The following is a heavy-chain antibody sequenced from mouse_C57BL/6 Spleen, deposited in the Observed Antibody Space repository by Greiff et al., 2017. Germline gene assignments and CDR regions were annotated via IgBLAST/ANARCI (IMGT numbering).Heavy chain of an antibody. CDR2: IWWDDDK. J-gene: IGHJ4*01. Sequence: QVTLKESGPGILQPSQTLSLTCSFSGFSLSTFGMGVGWIRQPSGKGLEWLAHIWWDDDKYYNPALKSRLTISKDTSKNQVFLKIANVDTADTATYYCARIPRDYYGSSPGAMDYWGQGTSVTVSS. V-gene: IGHV8-8*01. CDR3: ARIPRDYYGSSPGAMDY. CDR1: GFSLSTFGMG. D-gene: IGHD1-1*01.